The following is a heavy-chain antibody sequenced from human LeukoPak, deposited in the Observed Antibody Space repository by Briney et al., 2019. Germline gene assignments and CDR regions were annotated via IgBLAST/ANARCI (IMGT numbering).Heavy chain of an antibody. D-gene: IGHD6-13*01. Sequence: GGSLRLSCAASGFTFSNYGMHWVRQAPGKGLEWVAVIWYDGSNKYYADSVKGRFTISRDNSKNTLSLRMNSLRAEDTAVYYCAGDYEAAAGTGYWGQGTLVTVSS. J-gene: IGHJ4*02. CDR3: AGDYEAAAGTGY. CDR2: IWYDGSNK. CDR1: GFTFSNYG. V-gene: IGHV3-33*01.